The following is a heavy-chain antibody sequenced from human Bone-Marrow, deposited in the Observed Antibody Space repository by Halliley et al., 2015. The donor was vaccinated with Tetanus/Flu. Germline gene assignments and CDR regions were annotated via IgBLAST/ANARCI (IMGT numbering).Heavy chain of an antibody. V-gene: IGHV3-30*03. CDR2: SFDGSDQ. CDR3: ARGIGDLLTDDYHLFDY. D-gene: IGHD3-9*01. Sequence: SFDGSDQNYADAVKGRFTISRDNSKNTLYLHLNSLRPEDTAVFYCARGIGDLLTDDYHLFDYWGQGTLVTVSS. J-gene: IGHJ4*02.